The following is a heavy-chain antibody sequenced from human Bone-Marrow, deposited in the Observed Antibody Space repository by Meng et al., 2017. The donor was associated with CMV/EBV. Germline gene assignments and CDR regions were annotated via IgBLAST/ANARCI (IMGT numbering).Heavy chain of an antibody. CDR3: AAEKYNWNDARSQFDY. D-gene: IGHD1-1*01. Sequence: SVKVSCKASGGTFSSYAISWVRQAPGQGLEWMGGIIPIFGTANYAQKFQGRVTITTDESTSTAYMELSSLRSEDTAVYYCAAEKYNWNDARSQFDYWGQGNLVTVSS. CDR1: GGTFSSYA. J-gene: IGHJ4*02. CDR2: IIPIFGTA. V-gene: IGHV1-69*05.